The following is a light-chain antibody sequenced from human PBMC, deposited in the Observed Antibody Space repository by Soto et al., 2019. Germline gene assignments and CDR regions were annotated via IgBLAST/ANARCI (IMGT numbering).Light chain of an antibody. V-gene: IGLV4-69*01. CDR1: SGLSSYA. Sequence: QPVLTQSPSASASLGASVKLTCTLSSGLSSYAIAWHQQQPEKGPRYLMKLNSDGSHSKGDGIPDRFSGSSSGPERYLTISSLQSEDEADYYCQTWGPGVQEVFGGGTKRTVL. CDR2: LNSDGSH. J-gene: IGLJ2*01. CDR3: QTWGPGVQEV.